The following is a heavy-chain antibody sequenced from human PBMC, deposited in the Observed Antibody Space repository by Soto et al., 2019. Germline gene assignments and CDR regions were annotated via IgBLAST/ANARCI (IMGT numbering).Heavy chain of an antibody. Sequence: QVQLVESGGGVVQPGRSLRLSCTASGFTFSTYAMQWVRQAPGKGLEWVAVVSSEGGTQFYADSVKGRFTISRDNSKNSIYLQMNSLTTEDAAIYYCARENYYGGHVIGSLDLWGRGTLVSVSS. V-gene: IGHV3-30-3*01. CDR2: VSSEGGTQ. J-gene: IGHJ2*01. D-gene: IGHD3-22*01. CDR1: GFTFSTYA. CDR3: ARENYYGGHVIGSLDL.